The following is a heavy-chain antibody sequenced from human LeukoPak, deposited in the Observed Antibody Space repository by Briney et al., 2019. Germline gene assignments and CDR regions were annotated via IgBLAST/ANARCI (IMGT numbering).Heavy chain of an antibody. CDR2: INSDGSST. V-gene: IGHV3-74*01. J-gene: IGHJ6*03. CDR1: GFTFSSYW. Sequence: PGGSLRLSCAASGFTFSSYWMHWVRQAPGKGLVWVSRINSDGSSTSYADSVKGRFTISRDNAKNTLYLQMNSLRAEDTAVYYCAGGDRGLSFGDPMDVWGKGTTVTISS. CDR3: AGGDRGLSFGDPMDV. D-gene: IGHD3-10*01.